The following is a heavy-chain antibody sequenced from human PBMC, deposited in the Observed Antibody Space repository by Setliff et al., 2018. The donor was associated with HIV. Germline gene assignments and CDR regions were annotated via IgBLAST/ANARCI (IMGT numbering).Heavy chain of an antibody. CDR3: ARGRRNGWELLLLAFDM. V-gene: IGHV4-38-2*01. CDR2: IYHTGST. Sequence: SETLSLTCSVSGVSISSSNYWSWIRQAPGKGLEWIGSIYHTGSTYYNPSLKSRVTISVDKSKNQFSLKLSSVTAADTAVYYCARGRRNGWELLLLAFDMWGQGTMVTVSS. CDR1: GVSISSSNY. J-gene: IGHJ3*02. D-gene: IGHD1-26*01.